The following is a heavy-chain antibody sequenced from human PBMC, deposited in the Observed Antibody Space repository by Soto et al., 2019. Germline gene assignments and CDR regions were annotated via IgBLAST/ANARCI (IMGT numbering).Heavy chain of an antibody. CDR2: IKQDGSEK. CDR3: ARVLLGSWPYYYYYSGMDV. Sequence: QPGGSLRLSCAASGFTFSSYWMSWVRQAPGKGLEWVANIKQDGSEKYYVDSVKGRFTISRDNAKNSLYLQMNSLRAEDTAVYYSARVLLGSWPYYYYYSGMDVWGQGTTVTVSS. CDR1: GFTFSSYW. V-gene: IGHV3-7*01. D-gene: IGHD6-13*01. J-gene: IGHJ6*02.